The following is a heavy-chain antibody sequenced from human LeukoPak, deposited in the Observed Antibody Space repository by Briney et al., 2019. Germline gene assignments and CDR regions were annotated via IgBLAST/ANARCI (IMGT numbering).Heavy chain of an antibody. Sequence: GGSLRLSCAASGFTFSRYAMHGVRQAPGKGLEWVAVISYDGSNKYYADSVKGRFTIYRDNSKNTLYLQVNSQRAEDTAVYYCARDPSGRRPMYFFYYGGKGTLVSVSS. J-gene: IGHJ4*02. V-gene: IGHV3-30-3*01. D-gene: IGHD3-3*01. CDR2: ISYDGSNK. CDR3: ARDPSGRRPMYFFYY. CDR1: GFTFSRYA.